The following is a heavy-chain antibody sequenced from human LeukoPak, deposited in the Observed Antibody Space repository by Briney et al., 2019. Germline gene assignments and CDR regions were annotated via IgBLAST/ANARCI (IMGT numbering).Heavy chain of an antibody. J-gene: IGHJ4*02. D-gene: IGHD5-24*01. CDR1: GGSLSSGGYY. Sequence: PSQTLSLTCTVSGGSLSSGGYYCSWIRQHPGKGLEWIGYIYYSGSTYYNPSLKSRVTISIDTSKNQFSLKLSSVTAADTAVYYCARAGHRDGYNSLGYWGQGTLVTVSS. CDR2: IYYSGST. V-gene: IGHV4-31*03. CDR3: ARAGHRDGYNSLGY.